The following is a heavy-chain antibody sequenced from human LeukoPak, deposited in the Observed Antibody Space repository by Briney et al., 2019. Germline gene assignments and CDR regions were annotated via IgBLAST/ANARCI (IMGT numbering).Heavy chain of an antibody. CDR2: INGDGSTT. CDR3: ATAGNYRFDY. J-gene: IGHJ4*02. D-gene: IGHD3-10*01. Sequence: GGSLRLSCTGSGCTFSDSWVHWVRQAPGKGLVWVSRINGDGSTTNYADSVKGRFTISRDNAQDTLYLQMNTLRAEDTAVYYCATAGNYRFDYWGQGTLVTVSS. V-gene: IGHV3-74*01. CDR1: GCTFSDSW.